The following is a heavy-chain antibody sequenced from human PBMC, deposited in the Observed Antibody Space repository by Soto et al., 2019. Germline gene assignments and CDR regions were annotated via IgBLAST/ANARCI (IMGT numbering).Heavy chain of an antibody. J-gene: IGHJ4*02. D-gene: IGHD2-2*01. CDR2: NIHGGNT. V-gene: IGHV4-34*12. Sequence: SATLFHTCAVYGGSFTGYYWDCISQPPGKGLEGIGENIHGGNTNYNPSLKSRATISLDTSKNQFSLKLSSVTAADTAVYHCARVFCSSTSCHSYLEYWGQGTKVTVSS. CDR1: GGSFTGYY. CDR3: ARVFCSSTSCHSYLEY.